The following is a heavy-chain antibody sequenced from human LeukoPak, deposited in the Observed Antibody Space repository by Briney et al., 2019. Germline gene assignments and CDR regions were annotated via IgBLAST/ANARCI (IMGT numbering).Heavy chain of an antibody. J-gene: IGHJ6*04. CDR1: GFTFNTYT. CDR2: ISSSSSYI. V-gene: IGHV3-21*01. Sequence: GGSLRLSCAASGFTFNTYTMNWVRQAPGKGLEWVSSISSSSSYINYADSVKGRFTVSRDNAKNSLNLQMNSLRAEDTAVYYCARDSKLYCSSTSCYMDVWGKGTTVTVSS. D-gene: IGHD2-2*01. CDR3: ARDSKLYCSSTSCYMDV.